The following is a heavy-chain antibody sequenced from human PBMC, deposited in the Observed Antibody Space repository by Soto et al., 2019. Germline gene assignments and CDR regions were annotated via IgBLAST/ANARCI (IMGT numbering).Heavy chain of an antibody. D-gene: IGHD3-9*01. CDR1: GYTFTCYA. CDR3: ARSGYDILTGYSDY. CDR2: ISTYNGNT. J-gene: IGHJ4*02. V-gene: IGHV1-18*01. Sequence: GASVKASCKASGYTFTCYAISWVRQAPGQGLEWMGWISTYNGNTNYAQKLQGRVTMTTDTSTSTAYMELRSLRSDDTAVYYCARSGYDILTGYSDYWGQGTLVTVSS.